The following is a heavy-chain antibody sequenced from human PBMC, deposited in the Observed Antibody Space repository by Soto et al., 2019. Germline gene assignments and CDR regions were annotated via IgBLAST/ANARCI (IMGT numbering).Heavy chain of an antibody. CDR1: GFTFSSYG. V-gene: IGHV3-30*18. Sequence: GSLRLSCAASGFTFSSYGMHWVRQAPGKGLEWVAVISYDGSNKYYADSVKGRFTISRDNSKNTLYLQMNSLRAEDTAVYYCAKDGCGGDCSIYYYYYYGMDVWGQGTTVTVSS. J-gene: IGHJ6*02. D-gene: IGHD2-21*02. CDR2: ISYDGSNK. CDR3: AKDGCGGDCSIYYYYYYGMDV.